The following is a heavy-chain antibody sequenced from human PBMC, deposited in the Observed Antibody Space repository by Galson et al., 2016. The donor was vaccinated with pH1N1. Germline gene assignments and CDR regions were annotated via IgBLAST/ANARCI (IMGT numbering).Heavy chain of an antibody. CDR2: IKQDGSVK. CDR3: VRAPGGRDSD. V-gene: IGHV3-7*03. D-gene: IGHD2-15*01. CDR1: GFTFSDYW. J-gene: IGHJ4*02. Sequence: SLRLSCAASGFTFSDYWMSWVRQAPGKGLEWVANIKQDGSVKYYVDSVKGRFTISRDNAKNSLYLQMNNLRAEDTAVYYCVRAPGGRDSDWGQGILVTVSS.